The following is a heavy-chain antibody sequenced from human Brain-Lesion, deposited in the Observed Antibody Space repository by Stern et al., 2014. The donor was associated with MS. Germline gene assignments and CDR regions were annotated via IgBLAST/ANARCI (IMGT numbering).Heavy chain of an antibody. V-gene: IGHV4-31*03. CDR2: ISYSGNT. D-gene: IGHD3-3*01. Sequence: QVQLQESGPGLVKPSQTLSLTCTVSGGAVSSGDRYWSWIRQHPEKGLEWIWYISYSGNTYYNPSLESRVTISMDRSKNQFSLKLRSVTAADTAVYYCARVTEFLRFFYPDYWGQGIRVTVSS. CDR3: ARVTEFLRFFYPDY. J-gene: IGHJ4*02. CDR1: GGAVSSGDRY.